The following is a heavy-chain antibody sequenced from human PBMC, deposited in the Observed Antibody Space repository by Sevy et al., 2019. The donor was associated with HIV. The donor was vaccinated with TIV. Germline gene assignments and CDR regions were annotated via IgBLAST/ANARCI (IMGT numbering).Heavy chain of an antibody. CDR2: ISYDGNNR. J-gene: IGHJ4*02. CDR3: AKDQEMVSAILDY. CDR1: GFTFGSYG. D-gene: IGHD2-8*01. Sequence: GGSLRLSCSASGFTFGSYGMHWVRQAPDMGLEWVALISYDGNNRYYADSVKGRFTISRDNSKNTLYLQMNSLRPEDTAVYFCAKDQEMVSAILDYWGQGTLVTVSS. V-gene: IGHV3-30*18.